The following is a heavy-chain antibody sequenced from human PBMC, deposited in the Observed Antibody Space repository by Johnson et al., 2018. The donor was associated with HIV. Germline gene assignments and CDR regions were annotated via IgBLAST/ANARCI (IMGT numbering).Heavy chain of an antibody. V-gene: IGHV3-7*01. CDR2: IKQDGSEK. D-gene: IGHD1-26*01. J-gene: IGHJ3*02. CDR3: ARDWFIGQGADAFDI. CDR1: GFTFSSYW. Sequence: VQLVESGGGLVQPGGSLRLSCAASGFTFSSYWMSWVRQAPGKGLEWVANIKQDGSEKYYVDSVKGRFTISRDNAKNSLYLQMNSLRAEDTAVYYCARDWFIGQGADAFDIWCQGTMVTVSS.